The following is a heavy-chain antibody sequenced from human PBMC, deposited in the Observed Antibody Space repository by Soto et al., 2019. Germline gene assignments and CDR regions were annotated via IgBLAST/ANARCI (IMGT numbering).Heavy chain of an antibody. Sequence: QLQLQESGPGLVKPSETLSLTCTVSGGSISSSSYYWGWIRQPPGKGLEWIGSIYYSGSTYYNPSLKGRVTISVDTSKNQFSLKLSSVTAADTAVYYCARHSKDYYGSGSYYLGWFAPWGQGTLVTVSS. D-gene: IGHD3-10*01. CDR3: ARHSKDYYGSGSYYLGWFAP. V-gene: IGHV4-39*01. J-gene: IGHJ5*02. CDR1: GGSISSSSYY. CDR2: IYYSGST.